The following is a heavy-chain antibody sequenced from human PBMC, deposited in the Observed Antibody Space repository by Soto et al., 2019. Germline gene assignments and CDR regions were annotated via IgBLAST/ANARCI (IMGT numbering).Heavy chain of an antibody. CDR2: INWNGGST. Sequence: WGSLRLSCAASGFTFDDYGMSWVRQAPGKGLEWVSGINWNGGSTGYADSVKGRFTISRDNAKNSLYLQMNSLRAEDTALYHCARELLDSYYYYMDVWGKGTTVTVSS. CDR3: ARELLDSYYYYMDV. CDR1: GFTFDDYG. J-gene: IGHJ6*03. V-gene: IGHV3-20*01. D-gene: IGHD3-3*01.